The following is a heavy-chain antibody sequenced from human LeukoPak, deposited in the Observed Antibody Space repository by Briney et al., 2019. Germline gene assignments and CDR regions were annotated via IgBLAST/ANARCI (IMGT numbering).Heavy chain of an antibody. D-gene: IGHD6-19*01. J-gene: IGHJ4*02. CDR2: IYYSGIT. Sequence: KTSETLSLTCTVSGGSINSYYWSWIRQPPGKGLEGIGYIYYSGITNYNPSLKRRATISVDTSKNQFSLKLSSVTAADTAVYYCARDRGSGWYNSVDYWGQGTLVTVSS. CDR3: ARDRGSGWYNSVDY. V-gene: IGHV4-59*01. CDR1: GGSINSYY.